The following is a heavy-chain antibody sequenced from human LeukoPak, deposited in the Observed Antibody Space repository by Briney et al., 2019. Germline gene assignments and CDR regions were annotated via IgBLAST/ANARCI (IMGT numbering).Heavy chain of an antibody. CDR3: AELGIAMIGGV. J-gene: IGHJ6*04. CDR2: IYSGGST. D-gene: IGHD3-10*02. Sequence: GGSLRLSCAASGFTVSRNYMSWVRQAPGKGLEWVSVIYSGGSTYYADSVKGRFTISRDNSKNTLYLQMNSLRAEDTAVYYCAELGIAMIGGVWGKGTTVTISS. V-gene: IGHV3-66*01. CDR1: GFTVSRNY.